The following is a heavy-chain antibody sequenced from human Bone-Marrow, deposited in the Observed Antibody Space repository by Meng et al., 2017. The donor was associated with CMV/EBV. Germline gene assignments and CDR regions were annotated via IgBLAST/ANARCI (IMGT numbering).Heavy chain of an antibody. V-gene: IGHV3-30*04. CDR1: RFPLGSYA. D-gene: IGHD3-10*01. Sequence: GAAPRFPLGSYAMHWVRPATGKGLAWVAVTSYDGSNKYYADSAKDRFTISRDNSKNSLDLQKNSLRAEDTAVYYGATVSGSGGGSFYYSYGIDVWGQGTTVTVSS. CDR2: TSYDGSNK. J-gene: IGHJ6*02. CDR3: ATVSGSGGGSFYYSYGIDV.